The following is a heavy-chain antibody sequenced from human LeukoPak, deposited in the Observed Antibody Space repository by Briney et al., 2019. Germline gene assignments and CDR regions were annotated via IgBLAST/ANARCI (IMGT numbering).Heavy chain of an antibody. D-gene: IGHD3-22*01. J-gene: IGHJ4*02. Sequence: GGSLRLSCAASGFTFSSYAMSWVRQAPGNGLEWVSAISGSGGSTYYADSVKGRFTISRDNSKNTLYLQMNSLRAEDTAVYYCAKRHSLHYDSSRHPIYYFDYWGQGTLVTVSS. V-gene: IGHV3-23*01. CDR2: ISGSGGST. CDR3: AKRHSLHYDSSRHPIYYFDY. CDR1: GFTFSSYA.